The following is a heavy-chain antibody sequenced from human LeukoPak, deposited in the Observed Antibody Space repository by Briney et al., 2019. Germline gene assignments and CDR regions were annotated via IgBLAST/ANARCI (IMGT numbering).Heavy chain of an antibody. Sequence: PGGSLRLSCAASGFTFSSYSMNWVRQAPGKGLEWVSSISSSSNYIYYADSVKGRFTISRDNAKNSLYLQMNSLGAEDTAVYYCARDPSSGWYLKGWFDPWGQGTLVTVSS. CDR3: ARDPSSGWYLKGWFDP. D-gene: IGHD6-19*01. V-gene: IGHV3-21*01. CDR1: GFTFSSYS. CDR2: ISSSSNYI. J-gene: IGHJ5*02.